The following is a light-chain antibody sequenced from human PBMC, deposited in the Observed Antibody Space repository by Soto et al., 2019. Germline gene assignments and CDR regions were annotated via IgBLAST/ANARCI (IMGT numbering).Light chain of an antibody. CDR1: SSNIGAGYD. CDR3: QSYDSSLSGVV. J-gene: IGLJ2*01. Sequence: QSVLTQPPSVSGAPGQRVTISCTGSSSNIGAGYDVHWYQQLPGTAPKLLIYRDTNRPSGVPDRFSGSKSGTSASLAITGLQADDEADYYSQSYDSSLSGVVFGGGTQLTVL. V-gene: IGLV1-40*01. CDR2: RDT.